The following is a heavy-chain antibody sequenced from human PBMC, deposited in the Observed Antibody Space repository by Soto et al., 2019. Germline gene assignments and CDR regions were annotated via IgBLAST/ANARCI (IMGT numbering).Heavy chain of an antibody. CDR1: GDTITNYG. J-gene: IGHJ4*02. CDR2: IRFYNGNT. D-gene: IGHD6-19*01. V-gene: IGHV1-18*01. Sequence: QVQLVQSGGEVRKPGASVKVSCKASGDTITNYGISWVRQAPGQGLEWMGWIRFYNGNTKYAQNLQGRVTLTTDTSTSTAYMELRSLRSDDTAVYYCASATSIAVAGKESWGQGTLVTVSS. CDR3: ASATSIAVAGKES.